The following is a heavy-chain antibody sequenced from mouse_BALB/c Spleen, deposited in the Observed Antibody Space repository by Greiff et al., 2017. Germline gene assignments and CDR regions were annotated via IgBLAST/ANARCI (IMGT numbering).Heavy chain of an antibody. CDR1: GFSLTSYG. CDR2: IWAGGST. Sequence: VQVVESGPGLVAPSQSLSITCTVSGFSLTSYGVHWIRQPPGKGLEWLGVIWAGGSTNYNSALMSRLTISKDNSKSQVFLKMNSLQTDDTAMYYCARGGVPYAMDYWGQGTSVTVSS. J-gene: IGHJ4*01. V-gene: IGHV2-9*02. D-gene: IGHD6-1*01. CDR3: ARGGVPYAMDY.